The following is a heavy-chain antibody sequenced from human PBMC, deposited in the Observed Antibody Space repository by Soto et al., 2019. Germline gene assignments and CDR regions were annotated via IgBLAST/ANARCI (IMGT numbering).Heavy chain of an antibody. V-gene: IGHV2-26*01. Sequence: GSGPTLVNPTETLTLTCTVSGFSLSNARMGVSWIRQPPGKALEWLAHIFSNDEKSYSTSLKSRLTISKDTSKSQVVLTMTNMDPVDTATYYCARIGYSYGFHYYYGMDVWGQGTTVTVSS. CDR3: ARIGYSYGFHYYYGMDV. CDR1: GFSLSNARMG. D-gene: IGHD5-18*01. CDR2: IFSNDEK. J-gene: IGHJ6*02.